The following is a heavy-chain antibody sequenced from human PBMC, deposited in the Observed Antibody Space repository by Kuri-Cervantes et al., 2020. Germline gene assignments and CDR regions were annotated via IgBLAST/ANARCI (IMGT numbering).Heavy chain of an antibody. Sequence: ESLKISCTVSGGSISSSSYYWGWIRQPPGKGLEWIGSIYYSGSTYYNPSLKSRVTISVDTSKNQFSLKLSSVTAADTAVYYCAAALWFGELFGWFDPWGQGTLVTVSS. CDR3: AAALWFGELFGWFDP. D-gene: IGHD3-10*01. V-gene: IGHV4-39*01. J-gene: IGHJ5*02. CDR2: IYYSGST. CDR1: GGSISSSSYY.